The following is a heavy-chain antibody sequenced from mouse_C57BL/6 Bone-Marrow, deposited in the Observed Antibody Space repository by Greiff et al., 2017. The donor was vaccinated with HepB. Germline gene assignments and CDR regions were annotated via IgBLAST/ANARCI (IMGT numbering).Heavy chain of an antibody. CDR3: VRPQFAY. J-gene: IGHJ3*01. V-gene: IGHV10-1*01. CDR2: IRSKSNNYAT. CDR1: GFSFNTYA. Sequence: EVKLMESGGGLVQPKGSLKLSCAASGFSFNTYAMNWVRQAPGKGLEWVARIRSKSNNYATYYADSVKDRFTISRDDSESMLYLQMNNLKTEDTAMYYCVRPQFAYWGQGTLVTVSA.